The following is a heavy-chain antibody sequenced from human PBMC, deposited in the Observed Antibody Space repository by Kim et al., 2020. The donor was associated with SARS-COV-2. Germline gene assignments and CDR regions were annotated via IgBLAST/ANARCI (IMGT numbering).Heavy chain of an antibody. D-gene: IGHD2-15*01. CDR1: GGSISSYY. CDR2: IYYSGST. CDR3: ARHQPLQDIVVVVPPGDAFDI. J-gene: IGHJ3*02. V-gene: IGHV4-59*08. Sequence: SETLSLTCTVSGGSISSYYWSWIRQPPGKGLEWIGYIYYSGSTNYNPSLKSRVTISVDTSKNQFSLKLSSVTAADTAVYYCARHQPLQDIVVVVPPGDAFDIWGQGTMVTVSS.